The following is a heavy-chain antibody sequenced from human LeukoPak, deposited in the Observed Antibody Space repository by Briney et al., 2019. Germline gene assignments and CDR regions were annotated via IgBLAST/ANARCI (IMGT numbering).Heavy chain of an antibody. Sequence: GGSLRLSCAASGFTFDDYAMHWVRQAPGKGLEWVSGISWNSGSIGYADPVKGRFTISRDNAKNSLYLQMNSLRAEDTALYYCAKVFVTALTTSAFDVWGQGTMVTVSS. CDR3: AKVFVTALTTSAFDV. J-gene: IGHJ3*01. V-gene: IGHV3-9*01. CDR2: ISWNSGSI. D-gene: IGHD4-11*01. CDR1: GFTFDDYA.